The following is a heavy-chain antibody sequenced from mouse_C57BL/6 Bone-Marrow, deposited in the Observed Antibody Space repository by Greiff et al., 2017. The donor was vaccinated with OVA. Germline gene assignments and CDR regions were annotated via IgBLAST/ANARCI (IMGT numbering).Heavy chain of an antibody. CDR1: GFTFSSYG. CDR2: ISSGGSYT. Sequence: EVMLVESGGDLVKPGGSLKLSCAASGFTFSSYGMSWVRQTPDKRLEWVATISSGGSYTYYPDSVKGRFTISRDNAKNTLYLQMSSLKSEDTAMYYGARHYYGSSFAYWGQGTLVTVSA. CDR3: ARHYYGSSFAY. D-gene: IGHD1-1*01. V-gene: IGHV5-6*01. J-gene: IGHJ3*01.